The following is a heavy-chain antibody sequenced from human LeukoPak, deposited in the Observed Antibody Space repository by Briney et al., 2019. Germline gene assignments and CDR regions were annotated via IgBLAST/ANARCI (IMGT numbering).Heavy chain of an antibody. V-gene: IGHV4-59*01. CDR2: IYYSGST. Sequence: SETLSLTYTVSGGSISSYYWSWIRQPPGKGLEWIGYIYYSGSTNYNPSLKSRVTISVDTSKNQFSLKLSSVTAADTAVYYCARDGGSYLHPNWFDPWGQGTLVTVSS. D-gene: IGHD1-26*01. CDR3: ARDGGSYLHPNWFDP. J-gene: IGHJ5*02. CDR1: GGSISSYY.